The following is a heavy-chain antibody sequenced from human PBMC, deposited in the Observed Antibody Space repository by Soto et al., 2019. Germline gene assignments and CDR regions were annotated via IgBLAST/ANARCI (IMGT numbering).Heavy chain of an antibody. D-gene: IGHD3-22*01. J-gene: IGHJ5*02. CDR1: GGSFSGYC. CDR2: INHSGST. Sequence: SETLSLTCAVYGGSFSGYCWSWIRQPPGKGLEWIGEINHSGSTNYNPSLKSRVTISVDTSKNQFSLKLSSVTAADTAVYYCASLFGERITMIVGGACGQGTLVTVSS. CDR3: ASLFGERITMIVGGA. V-gene: IGHV4-34*01.